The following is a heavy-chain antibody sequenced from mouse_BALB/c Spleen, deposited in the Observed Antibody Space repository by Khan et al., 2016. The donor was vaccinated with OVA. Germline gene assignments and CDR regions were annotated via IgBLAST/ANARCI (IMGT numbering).Heavy chain of an antibody. CDR1: GYSFTTYY. Sequence: VQLQQSGPEVMKPGTSVKIACKASGYSFTTYYMHWVKQSHGKSLEWIGYIDPFNGGSSYNQKFKDKATLTVDKSSSTAYMHLSSLTYEDSAVYYCARLRRNSWFAYWGQGTLVTVSA. J-gene: IGHJ3*01. CDR3: ARLRRNSWFAY. V-gene: IGHV1S135*01. CDR2: IDPFNGGS.